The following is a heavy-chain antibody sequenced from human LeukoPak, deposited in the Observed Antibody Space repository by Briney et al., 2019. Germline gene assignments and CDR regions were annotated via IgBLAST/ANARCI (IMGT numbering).Heavy chain of an antibody. CDR1: GGSFSGYY. CDR3: AASSGWSRFDY. V-gene: IGHV4-34*01. J-gene: IGHJ4*02. CDR2: INHSGST. D-gene: IGHD6-19*01. Sequence: SETLSLTCAVYGGSFSGYYWSWIRKPPGKGLEWIGEINHSGSTNYNPSLKSRVTISVDTSKNQYSLKLCSVTDADTAVYYCAASSGWSRFDYWGQGTLVTVSS.